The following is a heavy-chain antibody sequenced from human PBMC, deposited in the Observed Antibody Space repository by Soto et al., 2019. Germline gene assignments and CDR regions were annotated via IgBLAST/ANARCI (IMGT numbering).Heavy chain of an antibody. V-gene: IGHV4-61*01. CDR2: INYSGST. CDR3: AREGGGYGDYDY. J-gene: IGHJ4*02. D-gene: IGHD4-17*01. Sequence: PSETLSLTCTVSGGSVSSGSYYWSWIRQPPGKGLEWIGYINYSGSTNYNPSLKSRVTISVDTSKNQFSLKLSSVTAADTAVYYCAREGGGYGDYDYWGQGTLVTVSS. CDR1: GGSVSSGSYY.